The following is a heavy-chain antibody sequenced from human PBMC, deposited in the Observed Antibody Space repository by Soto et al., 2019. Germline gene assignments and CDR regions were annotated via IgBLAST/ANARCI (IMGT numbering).Heavy chain of an antibody. D-gene: IGHD5-18*01. V-gene: IGHV1-46*03. CDR2: INPSGGST. Sequence: QVQLVQSGAEVKKPGASVKVSCKASGYTFTSYYMHWVRQAPGQGLEWMGIINPSGGSTSYAQKFQGRVXMTRDXXXXTVYMELSSLRSEDTAVYYCARDTRDSYDLDYWGQGTLVTVSS. CDR3: ARDTRDSYDLDY. CDR1: GYTFTSYY. J-gene: IGHJ4*02.